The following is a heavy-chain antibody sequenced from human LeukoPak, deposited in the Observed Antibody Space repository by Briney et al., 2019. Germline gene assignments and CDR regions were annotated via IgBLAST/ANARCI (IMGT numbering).Heavy chain of an antibody. V-gene: IGHV1-18*01. CDR3: ARDRPSRYYYDSSGYYDY. CDR2: ISAYNGNT. J-gene: IGHJ4*02. D-gene: IGHD3-22*01. Sequence: ASVKVSCKASGYTFTSYGISWVRQAPGQGLKWMGWISAYNGNTNYAQKLQCRVTMTTDTSTSTAYMELRSLRSDDTAVYYCARDRPSRYYYDSSGYYDYWGQGTLVTVSS. CDR1: GYTFTSYG.